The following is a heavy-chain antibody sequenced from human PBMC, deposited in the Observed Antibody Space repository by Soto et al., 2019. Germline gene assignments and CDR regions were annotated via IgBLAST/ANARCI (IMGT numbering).Heavy chain of an antibody. CDR2: ISYDGSNK. D-gene: IGHD6-19*01. CDR3: AKDREQWLVHYFDY. CDR1: GFTFSSYG. V-gene: IGHV3-30*18. Sequence: QVQLVESGGGVVQPGRSLRLSCAASGFTFSSYGMHWVRQAPGKGLEWVAVISYDGSNKYYADSVKARFTISRDNSKNTLYLQMNSLRAEDTAVYYCAKDREQWLVHYFDYWGQGTLVTVSS. J-gene: IGHJ4*02.